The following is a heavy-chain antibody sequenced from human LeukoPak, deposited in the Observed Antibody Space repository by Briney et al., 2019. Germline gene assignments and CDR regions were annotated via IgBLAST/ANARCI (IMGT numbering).Heavy chain of an antibody. Sequence: PGGSLRLSCAASRFSFSSYGMHWVRQAPGKGLEWVSSITSSSTYIYYADSVKGRFTISRDNAKNTLYLQMNSLRAEDTAVYYCARVLTTAPAYWGQGTLVTVSS. CDR2: ITSSSTYI. CDR3: ARVLTTAPAY. D-gene: IGHD4-17*01. CDR1: RFSFSSYG. V-gene: IGHV3-21*01. J-gene: IGHJ4*02.